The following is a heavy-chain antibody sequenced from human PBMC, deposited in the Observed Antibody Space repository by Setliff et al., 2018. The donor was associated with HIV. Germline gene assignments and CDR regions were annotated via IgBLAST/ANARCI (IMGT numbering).Heavy chain of an antibody. CDR3: ARLEKEFTFGGIIVTYYFDY. Sequence: PSETLSLTCAVSGYSISSGYQWGWIRQPPGKGLEWIGSIYHSGSTYYNPSLKSRVTISVDTSKNQFSLKLSSVTGADTAVYYCARLEKEFTFGGIIVTYYFDYWGQGTLVTSP. V-gene: IGHV4-38-2*01. D-gene: IGHD3-16*02. J-gene: IGHJ4*02. CDR1: GYSISSGYQ. CDR2: IYHSGST.